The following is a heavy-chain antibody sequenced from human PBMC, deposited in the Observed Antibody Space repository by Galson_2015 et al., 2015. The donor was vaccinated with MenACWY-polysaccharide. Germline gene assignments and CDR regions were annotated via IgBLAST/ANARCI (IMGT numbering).Heavy chain of an antibody. CDR3: AKVGTFPFD. CDR1: GFTFRDDG. Sequence: SLRLSCAASGFTFRDDGMSWVRQAPGKGLEWVSAITFSGDTTFYANSVKGRFTVSRDNSKNTLYLQMNSLRTEDTAIYYCAKVGTFPFDWGQGTLVIVSS. D-gene: IGHD2-21*02. CDR2: ITFSGDTT. J-gene: IGHJ1*01. V-gene: IGHV3-23*01.